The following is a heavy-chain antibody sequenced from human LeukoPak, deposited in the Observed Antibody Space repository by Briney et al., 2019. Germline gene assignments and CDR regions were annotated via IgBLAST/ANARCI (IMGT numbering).Heavy chain of an antibody. CDR2: ISSRGGYA. Sequence: GGSLRLSCAASGFIFSNYAMSWVRQTPGKGLEWVSSISSRGGYAYYADFVKGRFTVSRDNSKNTLYLQMNSLRAEDTAVYYCAKDAYGDYPDAFDIWGQGTMVTVSS. D-gene: IGHD4-17*01. CDR3: AKDAYGDYPDAFDI. V-gene: IGHV3-23*01. J-gene: IGHJ3*02. CDR1: GFIFSNYA.